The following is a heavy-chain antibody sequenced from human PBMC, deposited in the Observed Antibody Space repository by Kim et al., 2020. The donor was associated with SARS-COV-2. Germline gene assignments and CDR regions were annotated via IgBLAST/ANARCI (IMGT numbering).Heavy chain of an antibody. CDR3: VRPKLGDDRTTWF. V-gene: IGHV4-39*02. CDR2: IHYSGST. CDR1: GGSISSSTDY. J-gene: IGHJ5*01. Sequence: SETLSLSCTVSGGSISSSTDYWGWIRQPPGKGLEWIGNIHYSGSTSYNPALKSRVTISVDTSKNHFSLTLSSVTAADTAVYYCVRPKLGDDRTTWF. D-gene: IGHD7-27*01.